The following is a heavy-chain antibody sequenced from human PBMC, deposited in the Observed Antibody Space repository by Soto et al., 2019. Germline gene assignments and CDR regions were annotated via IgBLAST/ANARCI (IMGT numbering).Heavy chain of an antibody. D-gene: IGHD1-26*01. CDR2: ISANNGNT. CDR3: ARDRGSYALDY. CDR1: VYTITSYG. J-gene: IGHJ4*02. Sequence: GASVTVSCKASVYTITSYGISWVRQAPGQGLEWMGWISANNGNTNYAQKLQGRVTMTTDTSTSTAYMELRSLRSDDTAVYYCARDRGSYALDYWGQGTLVTVSS. V-gene: IGHV1-18*01.